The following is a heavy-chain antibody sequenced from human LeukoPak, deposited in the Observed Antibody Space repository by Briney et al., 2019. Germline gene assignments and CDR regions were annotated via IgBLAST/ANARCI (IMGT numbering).Heavy chain of an antibody. CDR2: ISGSGGST. CDR3: AIHYYDSSGTNY. CDR1: GFTFSSYG. J-gene: IGHJ4*02. Sequence: GGSLRLSCAASGFTFSSYGMSWVRQAPGKGLEWVSAISGSGGSTYYADSVKGRFTISRDNAKNSLYLQMNSLRAEDTAVYYCAIHYYDSSGTNYWGQGTLVTVSS. D-gene: IGHD3-22*01. V-gene: IGHV3-23*01.